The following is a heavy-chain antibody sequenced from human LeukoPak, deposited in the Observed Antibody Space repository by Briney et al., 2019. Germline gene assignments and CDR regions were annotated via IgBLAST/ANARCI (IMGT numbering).Heavy chain of an antibody. CDR2: INHSGST. V-gene: IGHV4-34*01. CDR3: ARGPYYDSSGYCVV. D-gene: IGHD3-22*01. Sequence: SETVSLTCAVYGGSFSGYYWSWIRQPPGKGLEWIGEINHSGSTNYNPSLQSRVTISLDTSKNQFSLKLSSVTAADTAVYYCARGPYYDSSGYCVVWGQGTPVTVSS. J-gene: IGHJ4*02. CDR1: GGSFSGYY.